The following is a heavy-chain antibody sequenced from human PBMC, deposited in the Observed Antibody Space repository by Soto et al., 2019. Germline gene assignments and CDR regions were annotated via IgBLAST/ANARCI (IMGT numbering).Heavy chain of an antibody. J-gene: IGHJ4*02. CDR1: GDSVSSDGYF. Sequence: PSETLSLTCTVSGDSVSSDGYFWTWVRQPPGKGLEWIAYISYTGDTNYNPSLKSRVTISVDTSRNQFSLKVRSVSAADTAMYFWARIVVGFTIDYWGQGTRVTVSS. CDR3: ARIVVGFTIDY. CDR2: ISYTGDT. D-gene: IGHD2-21*01. V-gene: IGHV4-61*08.